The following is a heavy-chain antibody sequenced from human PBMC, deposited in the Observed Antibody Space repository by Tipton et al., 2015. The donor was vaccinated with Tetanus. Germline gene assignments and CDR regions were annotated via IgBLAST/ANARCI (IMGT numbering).Heavy chain of an antibody. CDR2: IYYSGST. V-gene: IGHV4-39*01. CDR3: ARHPPPYYYGSGSYLDY. CDR1: GGSISGSSYY. J-gene: IGHJ4*02. Sequence: TLSLTCSASGGSISGSSYYWSWIRQPPGKALEWIGSIYYSGSTFYHPSLQSRVTISVDTSKNQFSLRLSSVTAADTAVYFCARHPPPYYYGSGSYLDYWGQGTPVTVSS. D-gene: IGHD3-10*01.